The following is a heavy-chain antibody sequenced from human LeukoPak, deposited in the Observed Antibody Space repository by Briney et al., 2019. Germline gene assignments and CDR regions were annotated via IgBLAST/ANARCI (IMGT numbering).Heavy chain of an antibody. CDR1: GGSISSSSFY. V-gene: IGHV4-39*01. Sequence: SETLSLTCTVSGGSISSSSFYWGWIRQPPGKGLEWIGSIYYSGSTSYNPSLKSRITISVDTSKNQFSLKLSSVTAADTAIYYCARRGSYHGSGSPLVIDYWGQGTLVTVSS. J-gene: IGHJ4*02. D-gene: IGHD3-10*01. CDR3: ARRGSYHGSGSPLVIDY. CDR2: IYYSGST.